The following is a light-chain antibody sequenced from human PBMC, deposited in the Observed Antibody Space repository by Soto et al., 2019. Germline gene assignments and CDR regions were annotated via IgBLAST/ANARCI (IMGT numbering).Light chain of an antibody. CDR2: WAS. Sequence: DIVMTQSPDSLAVSLGERATINCKSSQSVLFTSNNRNYIGWYQQTPGQSPTLLIYWASTRESGVPDRFSGSGSGTAFTLTINNVQAEDVAVYDCQQYYSIPQTFGQGTKLEIK. V-gene: IGKV4-1*01. CDR3: QQYYSIPQT. CDR1: QSVLFTSNNRNY. J-gene: IGKJ2*01.